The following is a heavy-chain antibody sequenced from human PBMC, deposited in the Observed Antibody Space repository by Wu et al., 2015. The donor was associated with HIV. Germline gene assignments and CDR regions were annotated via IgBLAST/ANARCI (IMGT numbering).Heavy chain of an antibody. CDR2: MNPRSGNT. CDR3: ASLMDPQSNYYDPHSQYFQH. V-gene: IGHV1-8*01. Sequence: QVQLVQSGAEVKKPGASVKVSCKASGYTFTSYDINWVRQATGQGLEWMGWMNPRSGNTGYAQKFQGRVTMTRDTSISTANMELSSLRSEDTAVYYCASLMDPQSNYYDPHSQYFQHWGQGTRGPPSPQ. D-gene: IGHD3-22*01. J-gene: IGHJ1*01. CDR1: GYTFTSYD.